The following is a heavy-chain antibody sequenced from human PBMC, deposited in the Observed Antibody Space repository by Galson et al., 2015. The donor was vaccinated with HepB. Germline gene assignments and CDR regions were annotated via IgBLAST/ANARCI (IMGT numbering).Heavy chain of an antibody. D-gene: IGHD3-10*01. Sequence: SLRLSCAASGFTFSSYWMSWVRQAPGKGLEWVANIKQDGSEKYYVDSVKGRFTISRDNAKNSLYLQMNSLRAEDTAVYYCARDAGGFGEGAFDIWGQGTMVTISS. CDR1: GFTFSSYW. CDR2: IKQDGSEK. CDR3: ARDAGGFGEGAFDI. J-gene: IGHJ3*02. V-gene: IGHV3-7*03.